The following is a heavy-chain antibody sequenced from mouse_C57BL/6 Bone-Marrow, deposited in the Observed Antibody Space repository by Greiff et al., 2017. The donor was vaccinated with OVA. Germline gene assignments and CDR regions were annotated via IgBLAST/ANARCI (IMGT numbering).Heavy chain of an antibody. J-gene: IGHJ2*01. CDR3: APEYYGAFDY. D-gene: IGHD1-1*01. CDR1: GFNINDDY. Sequence: VQLQQSGAELVRPGASVKLSCTASGFNINDDYMHWVKQRPEQGLEWIGWIVPENGDTEYAPKFQGKATITADTSSNTAYLQLSSLTSEDTAVYYCAPEYYGAFDYWGQGTTLTVSS. V-gene: IGHV14-4*01. CDR2: IVPENGDT.